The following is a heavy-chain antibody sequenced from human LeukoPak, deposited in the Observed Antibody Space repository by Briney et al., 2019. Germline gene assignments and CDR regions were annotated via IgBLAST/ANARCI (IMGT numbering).Heavy chain of an antibody. J-gene: IGHJ4*02. Sequence: GGSLRLSCPASGFTFGGYGMSWVRQAPGKGLEWVSTISSSAGSTNHADSVKGRFSISRDNAKNTLYLQMNSLRVDDTAVYYCAKDINPWLLTGEFDFWGQGSLVTVSS. CDR1: GFTFGGYG. D-gene: IGHD2-15*01. CDR3: AKDINPWLLTGEFDF. CDR2: ISSSAGST. V-gene: IGHV3-23*01.